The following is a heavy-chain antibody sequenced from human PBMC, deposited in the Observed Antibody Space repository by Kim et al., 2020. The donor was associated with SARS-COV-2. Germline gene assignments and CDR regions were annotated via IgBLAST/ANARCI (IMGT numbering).Heavy chain of an antibody. CDR3: ARDSGFGSWPGMGNWYFDL. D-gene: IGHD6-13*01. V-gene: IGHV3-48*03. J-gene: IGHJ2*01. Sequence: GGSLRLSCAASGFTFSSYEMNWVRQAPGKGLEWVSYISSSGSTIYYADSVKGRFTISRDNAKNSLYLQMNSLRAEDTAVYYCARDSGFGSWPGMGNWYFDLWGRGTLVTVSS. CDR1: GFTFSSYE. CDR2: ISSSGSTI.